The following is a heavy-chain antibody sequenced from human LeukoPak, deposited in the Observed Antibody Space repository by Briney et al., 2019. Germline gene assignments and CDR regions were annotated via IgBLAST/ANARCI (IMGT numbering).Heavy chain of an antibody. J-gene: IGHJ4*02. V-gene: IGHV3-30-3*01. Sequence: GRSLRLSCAASGFTFSSYAMHWVRQAPGKGLEWVAVISYDGSNKYYADSVKGRFTISRDNSKNTLYLQMNSLRAEDTAVYYCAKDSRDGYNGMPDDYWGQGTLVTVSS. CDR1: GFTFSSYA. D-gene: IGHD5-24*01. CDR2: ISYDGSNK. CDR3: AKDSRDGYNGMPDDY.